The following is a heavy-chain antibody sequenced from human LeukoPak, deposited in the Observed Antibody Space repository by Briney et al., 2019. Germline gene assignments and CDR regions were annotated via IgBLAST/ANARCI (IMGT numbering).Heavy chain of an antibody. Sequence: GRSLRLSCAASGFTFSSYGMHWVRQAPGKGLEWVAVIWYDGNNKYYADSVKGRFTISGDNSKNTLYLQMNSLRAEDTAVYYCARDRSSYGDYVDYWGQGTLVTVSS. V-gene: IGHV3-33*01. J-gene: IGHJ4*02. D-gene: IGHD4-17*01. CDR3: ARDRSSYGDYVDY. CDR2: IWYDGNNK. CDR1: GFTFSSYG.